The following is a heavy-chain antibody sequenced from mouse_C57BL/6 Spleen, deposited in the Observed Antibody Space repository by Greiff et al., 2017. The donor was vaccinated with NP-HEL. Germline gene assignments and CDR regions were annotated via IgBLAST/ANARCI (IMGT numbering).Heavy chain of an antibody. V-gene: IGHV5-17*01. CDR1: GFTFSDYG. CDR2: ISSGSSTI. J-gene: IGHJ4*01. D-gene: IGHD4-1*01. Sequence: DVMLVESGGGLVKPGGSLKLSCAASGFTFSDYGMHWVRQAPEKGLEWVAYISSGSSTIYYADTVKGRFTISRDNAKNTLFLQMTSLRSEDTAMYDCARPGPYYAMDYWGQGTSVTVSS. CDR3: ARPGPYYAMDY.